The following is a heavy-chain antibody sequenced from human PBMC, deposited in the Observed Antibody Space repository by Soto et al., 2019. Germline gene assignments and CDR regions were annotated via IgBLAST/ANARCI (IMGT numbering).Heavy chain of an antibody. J-gene: IGHJ4*02. V-gene: IGHV3-64*04. CDR3: ARDESAGSSTSN. CDR1: GFTFSSFP. CDR2: INSNGGYT. Sequence: SCAASGFTFSSFPMHWVRQAPGKGLEYVSSINSNGGYTYSANSVQGRFTISRDNSKNTLYLQMNSLRAEDTALYFCARDESAGSSTSNWGQGTLVTVSS. D-gene: IGHD2-2*01.